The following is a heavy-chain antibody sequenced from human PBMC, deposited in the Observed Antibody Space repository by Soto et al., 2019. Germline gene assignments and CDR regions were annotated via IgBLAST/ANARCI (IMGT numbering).Heavy chain of an antibody. CDR1: RFTFGSFR. CDR2: ISSSSSTI. Sequence: PXGSRKLPCQASRFTFGSFRINGFPQAPGKGLEWVSYISSSSSTIYYADSVKGRFTISRDNAKNSLYLQMKSLRDEDTAVYYCARDLNGYSGYGMDVWGQGTTVTVSS. D-gene: IGHD5-12*01. CDR3: ARDLNGYSGYGMDV. V-gene: IGHV3-48*02. J-gene: IGHJ6*02.